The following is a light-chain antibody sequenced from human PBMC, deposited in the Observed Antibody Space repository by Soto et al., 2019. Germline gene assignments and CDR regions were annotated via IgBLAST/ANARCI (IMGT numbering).Light chain of an antibody. Sequence: QSVLTQPPSVSGAPGQRVTMSCTGSSSNIGAGCDVHWYQHLPGTAPKLLIYGNTNRPSGVPDRFSGSKSGTSASLAINGLQAEDEADYYCQSYDTSLSGPVVFGGGTKLTVL. V-gene: IGLV1-40*01. J-gene: IGLJ2*01. CDR1: SSNIGAGCD. CDR3: QSYDTSLSGPVV. CDR2: GNT.